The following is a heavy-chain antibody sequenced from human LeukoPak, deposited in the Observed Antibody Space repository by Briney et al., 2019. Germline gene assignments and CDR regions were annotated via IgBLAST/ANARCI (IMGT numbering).Heavy chain of an antibody. CDR3: AREGIVRTYDQ. CDR2: IYYSGIT. J-gene: IGHJ4*02. Sequence: SETLSLTCTVSGDSISSYYWYWFRQPPGKELDWIACIYYSGITHYNPSLKSRVTISLDTSKNQFSLRLSSVTAADTAVYYCAREGIVRTYDQWGQGTLVTVSS. CDR1: GDSISSYY. V-gene: IGHV4-59*12. D-gene: IGHD2/OR15-2a*01.